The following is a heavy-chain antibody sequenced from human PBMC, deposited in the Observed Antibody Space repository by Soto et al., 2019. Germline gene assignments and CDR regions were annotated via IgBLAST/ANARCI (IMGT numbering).Heavy chain of an antibody. CDR1: GFTFSSYA. Sequence: SCAASGFTFSSYAMHWVRQAPGKGLEWVAVISYDGSNKYYADSVKGRFTISRDNSKNTLYLQMNSLRAEDTAVYYCARDSTTVVTRDAFDIWGQGTMVTVSS. CDR3: ARDSTTVVTRDAFDI. D-gene: IGHD4-17*01. V-gene: IGHV3-30-3*01. CDR2: ISYDGSNK. J-gene: IGHJ3*02.